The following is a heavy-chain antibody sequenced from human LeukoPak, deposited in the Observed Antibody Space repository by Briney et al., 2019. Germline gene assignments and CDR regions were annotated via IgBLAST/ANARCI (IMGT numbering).Heavy chain of an antibody. Sequence: PGGSLRLSCAASGFTLSSYAMSWVRQAPGKGLEWVSATSSSDAGTYYADSVRGRFTISRDNAKNSLYLQMNSLRAEDTAVYYCARVAWEALHNYMDVWGKGTTVTVSS. V-gene: IGHV3-23*01. CDR3: ARVAWEALHNYMDV. CDR2: TSSSDAGT. J-gene: IGHJ6*03. CDR1: GFTLSSYA. D-gene: IGHD1-26*01.